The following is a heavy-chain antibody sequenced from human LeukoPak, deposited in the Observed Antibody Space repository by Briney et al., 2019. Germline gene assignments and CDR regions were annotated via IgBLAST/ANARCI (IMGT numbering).Heavy chain of an antibody. Sequence: GRSLRLSCVASGFTFSSYGMHWVRQAPGKGPEWVALISYDGGDKYYVDSVKGRFTISRDNSKNTLYLQMNSLRGEDTAVYYCAKVRYSSGWPVFDYWGQGTLVTVCS. CDR2: ISYDGGDK. J-gene: IGHJ4*02. V-gene: IGHV3-30*18. CDR3: AKVRYSSGWPVFDY. D-gene: IGHD6-19*01. CDR1: GFTFSSYG.